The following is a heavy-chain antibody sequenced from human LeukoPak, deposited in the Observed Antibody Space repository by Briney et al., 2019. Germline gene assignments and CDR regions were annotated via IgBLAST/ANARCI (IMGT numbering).Heavy chain of an antibody. D-gene: IGHD3-3*01. V-gene: IGHV4-30-4*01. Sequence: PSETLSLTCTVSGGSISSGDYYWSWIRQPPGKGLEWIGYIYYSGRTYYNPSLKSRVLISVDTSKNQFSLKLSSVTAADTAVYYCTWRFRDSFDHWGQGTLVTVSS. J-gene: IGHJ4*02. CDR2: IYYSGRT. CDR1: GGSISSGDYY. CDR3: TWRFRDSFDH.